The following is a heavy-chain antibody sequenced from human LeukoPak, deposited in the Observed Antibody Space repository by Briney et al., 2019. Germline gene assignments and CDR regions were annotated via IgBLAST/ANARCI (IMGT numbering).Heavy chain of an antibody. D-gene: IGHD2-2*02. Sequence: GESLKISCKGSGYRFTNYWIGWVRQLPGKGLEWMGLIYPDDSDTRYSPSFQGQVTISADKSISTAYLQWSSLKASDTAMYYCAIGGDSTTSCYRCFDYWGQGTLVTVSS. J-gene: IGHJ4*02. CDR3: AIGGDSTTSCYRCFDY. CDR2: IYPDDSDT. V-gene: IGHV5-51*01. CDR1: GYRFTNYW.